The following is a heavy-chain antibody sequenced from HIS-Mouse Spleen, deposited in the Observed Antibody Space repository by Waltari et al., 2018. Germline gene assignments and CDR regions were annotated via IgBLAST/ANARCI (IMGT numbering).Heavy chain of an antibody. D-gene: IGHD1-26*01. CDR3: AKDTSGSYSDY. J-gene: IGHJ4*02. Sequence: QVQLVESGGGVVQPGRSLRRSCASSGFTVSCYGMHWVRQAPGKGLEWVAVISYDGSNKYYADSVKGRFTISRDNSKNTLYLQMNSLRAEDTAVYYCAKDTSGSYSDYWGQGTLVTVSS. V-gene: IGHV3-30*18. CDR1: GFTVSCYG. CDR2: ISYDGSNK.